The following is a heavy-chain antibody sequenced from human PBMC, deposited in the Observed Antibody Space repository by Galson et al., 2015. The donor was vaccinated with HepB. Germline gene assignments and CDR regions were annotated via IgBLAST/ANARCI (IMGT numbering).Heavy chain of an antibody. J-gene: IGHJ3*02. CDR3: ARDGEITGNDGFDI. CDR1: GSAFSSYG. CDR2: ISTYSGDT. Sequence: SVTVSCKATGSAFSSYGISWVRQAPGQGLEWMGWISTYSGDTNYAQKFQGRVTMTTDTPTNTAYMELRSLRSDETAVYYCARDGEITGNDGFDIWGQGTVVTVSS. D-gene: IGHD3-10*01. V-gene: IGHV1-18*04.